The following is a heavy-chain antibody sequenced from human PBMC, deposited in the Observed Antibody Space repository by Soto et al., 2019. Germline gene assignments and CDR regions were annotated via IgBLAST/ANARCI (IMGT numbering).Heavy chain of an antibody. D-gene: IGHD6-13*01. Sequence: PSETLSLTCAVYGGSFSGYYWSWIRQPPGKGLEWIGEINHSGSTNYNPSLKSRVTISVDTSKNQFSLKLSSVTAADTAVYYCARGPPPSGYSSSWHRYYFDYWGQGTLVTVSS. CDR1: GGSFSGYY. CDR2: INHSGST. CDR3: ARGPPPSGYSSSWHRYYFDY. J-gene: IGHJ4*02. V-gene: IGHV4-34*01.